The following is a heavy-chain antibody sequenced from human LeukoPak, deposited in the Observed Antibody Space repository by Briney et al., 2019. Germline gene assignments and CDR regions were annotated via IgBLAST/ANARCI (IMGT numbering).Heavy chain of an antibody. V-gene: IGHV3-9*01. CDR3: VKDRVWFGELLNPLFYN. D-gene: IGHD3-10*01. CDR1: GFTFDDYA. CDR2: ISWNSGRI. Sequence: PGGSLRLSCAASGFTFDDYAMHWVRQAPGKGLEWVSGISWNSGRIGYADSVKGRFTISRDNAKNSLYLQMNSLRAEDTALYYCVKDRVWFGELLNPLFYNWGQGTRVTVSS. J-gene: IGHJ4*02.